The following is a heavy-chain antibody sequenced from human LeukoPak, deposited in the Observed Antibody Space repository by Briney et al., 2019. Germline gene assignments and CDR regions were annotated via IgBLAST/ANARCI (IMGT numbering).Heavy chain of an antibody. Sequence: GGSPRLSRAASLFTFRADRMNSVPEAPGKGLEWGSYISSSSSTRYYADSVKGRFTISRDNAKNSLYLQMNSLRAEDTAVYYCASEGSSSSGNFDYWGQGTLVTVSS. D-gene: IGHD6-6*01. CDR1: LFTFRADR. V-gene: IGHV3-48*01. CDR3: ASEGSSSSGNFDY. J-gene: IGHJ4*02. CDR2: ISSSSSTR.